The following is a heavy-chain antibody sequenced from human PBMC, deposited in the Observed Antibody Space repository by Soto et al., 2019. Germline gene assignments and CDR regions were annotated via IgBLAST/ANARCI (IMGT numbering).Heavy chain of an antibody. V-gene: IGHV1-2*02. CDR2: INPNSGGT. D-gene: IGHD3-22*01. CDR3: ARLINYYDSSGYFYYFAY. Sequence: ASVKVSCKASGYTFTGYYMHWVRQGPGQGLEWMGWINPNSGGTNYAQKFQGRVTMTRDTSISTAYMELSRLRSDDTAVYYCARLINYYDSSGYFYYFAYWGQGTLVTVSS. J-gene: IGHJ4*02. CDR1: GYTFTGYY.